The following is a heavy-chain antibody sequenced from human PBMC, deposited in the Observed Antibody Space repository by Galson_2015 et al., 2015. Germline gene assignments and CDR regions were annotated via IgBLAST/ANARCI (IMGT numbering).Heavy chain of an antibody. CDR3: ARETVTTGFYYYYYYMDV. J-gene: IGHJ6*03. CDR2: ISAYNGNT. D-gene: IGHD4-17*01. Sequence: SVKVSCKASGYTFTSYGISWVRQAPGQGLEWMGWISAYNGNTNYAQKLQGRVTMTTDTSTSTAYMELRSLRSDDTAVYYCARETVTTGFYYYYYYMDVWGKGTTVTVSS. CDR1: GYTFTSYG. V-gene: IGHV1-18*01.